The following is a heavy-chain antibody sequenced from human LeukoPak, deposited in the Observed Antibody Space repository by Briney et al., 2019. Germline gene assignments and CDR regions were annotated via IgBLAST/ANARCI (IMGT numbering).Heavy chain of an antibody. D-gene: IGHD3-3*01. Sequence: SETLSLTCAVYGGSFSGYYWSWIRQPPGKGLEWIGEINHSGSTNYNPSLKSRVTISVDTSKNQFSLKLSSVTAADTAVYYCARAGPLEWFPYYYYGMDVWGQGTTVTVSS. V-gene: IGHV4-34*01. CDR3: ARAGPLEWFPYYYYGMDV. CDR1: GGSFSGYY. J-gene: IGHJ6*02. CDR2: INHSGST.